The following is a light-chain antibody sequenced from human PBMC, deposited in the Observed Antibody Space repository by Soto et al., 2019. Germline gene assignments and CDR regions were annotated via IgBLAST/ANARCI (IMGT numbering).Light chain of an antibody. CDR1: QTISSW. V-gene: IGKV1-5*03. CDR2: KAS. J-gene: IGKJ1*01. CDR3: QHYSSYSEA. Sequence: DIQMTQYPSTLSGSVGDRVTITCRASQTISSWLAWYQQKPGKAPKLLIYKASTLKSGVPSRFSGSGSGTEFTLTISSLQPDDFATYDCQHYSSYSEAFGQGTKVELK.